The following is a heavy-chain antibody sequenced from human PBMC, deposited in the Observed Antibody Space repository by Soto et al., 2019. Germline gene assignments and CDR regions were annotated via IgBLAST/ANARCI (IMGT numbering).Heavy chain of an antibody. CDR1: GGSFSGYY. CDR2: ISHSGTT. D-gene: IGHD2-8*02. V-gene: IGHV4-34*01. CDR3: ARDKITGLFDY. J-gene: IGHJ4*02. Sequence: QVQLQQWGAGLLKPSETLSLTCAVYGGSFSGYYWTWIRQPPGTGLEWIGEISHSGTTTYNPSLKSRVTISVDTSNNQFSLKLTSVTAAYTAVYYCARDKITGLFDYWGQGTLVTVSS.